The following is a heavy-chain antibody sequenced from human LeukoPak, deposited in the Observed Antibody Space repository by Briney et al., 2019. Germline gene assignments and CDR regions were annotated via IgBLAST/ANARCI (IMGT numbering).Heavy chain of an antibody. Sequence: PSETLSLTCAVYVGSLSGYYWSWNRQPPGKGLEWIGEINHSGSTNYNPSLKSRVTISVDTSKNQFSLKLSSVTAADTAVYYCAREGPYYDFWCGYLHKDDYYYMDVWGKGTTVTVSS. CDR2: INHSGST. J-gene: IGHJ6*03. V-gene: IGHV4-34*01. D-gene: IGHD3-3*01. CDR3: AREGPYYDFWCGYLHKDDYYYMDV. CDR1: VGSLSGYY.